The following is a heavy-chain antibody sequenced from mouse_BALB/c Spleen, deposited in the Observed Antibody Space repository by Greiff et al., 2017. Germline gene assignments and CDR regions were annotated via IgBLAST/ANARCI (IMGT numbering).Heavy chain of an antibody. J-gene: IGHJ1*01. Sequence: EVQLQQSGAELVRPGALVKLSCKASGFNIKDYYMHWVKQRPEQGLEWIGWIDPENGNTIYDPKFQGKASITADTSSNTAYLQLSSLTSEDTAVYYCASWDWYFDVWGAGTTVTVSS. V-gene: IGHV14-1*02. CDR2: IDPENGNT. CDR3: ASWDWYFDV. CDR1: GFNIKDYY.